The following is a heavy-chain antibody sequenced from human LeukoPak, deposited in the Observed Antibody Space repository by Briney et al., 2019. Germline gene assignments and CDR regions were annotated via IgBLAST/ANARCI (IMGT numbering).Heavy chain of an antibody. CDR1: GFTVSSNY. Sequence: GGPLRLSCAASGFTVSSNYMSWVRQAPGKGLEWVSVIYSGGSTYYADSVKGRFTISRDNSKNTLYLQMNSLRAEDTAVYYCAMTLLRLGELSLYRYWGQGTLVTVSS. D-gene: IGHD3-16*02. J-gene: IGHJ4*02. V-gene: IGHV3-66*01. CDR2: IYSGGST. CDR3: AMTLLRLGELSLYRY.